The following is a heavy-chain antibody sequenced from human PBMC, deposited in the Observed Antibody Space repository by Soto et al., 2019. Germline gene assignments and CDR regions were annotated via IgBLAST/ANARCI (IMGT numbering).Heavy chain of an antibody. CDR3: ASKIVTPGYHYYDY. D-gene: IGHD3-9*01. Sequence: DVQLVESGGGLVQPGGSLRLSCAASGFSFSSCEMSWVRQAPGKGLEWVSYISGSGTSTQYSDSMKGRFTISRDNAKNSLHLQMNSLGAEDTAVYYCASKIVTPGYHYYDYWGQGTLVTVSS. J-gene: IGHJ4*02. CDR1: GFSFSSCE. CDR2: ISGSGTST. V-gene: IGHV3-48*03.